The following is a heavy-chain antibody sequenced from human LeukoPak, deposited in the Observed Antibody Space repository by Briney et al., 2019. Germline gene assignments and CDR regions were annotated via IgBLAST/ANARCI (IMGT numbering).Heavy chain of an antibody. D-gene: IGHD3-10*01. V-gene: IGHV1-46*01. CDR1: GYTFTSYD. J-gene: IGHJ4*02. Sequence: ASVKVSCKASGYTFTSYDINWVRQAPGQGLEWMGIINPSGGSTSYAQKFQGRVTMTRDTSTSTVYMELSSLRSEDTAVYHCARDSGSYYNYFFDYWGQGTLVTVSS. CDR3: ARDSGSYYNYFFDY. CDR2: INPSGGST.